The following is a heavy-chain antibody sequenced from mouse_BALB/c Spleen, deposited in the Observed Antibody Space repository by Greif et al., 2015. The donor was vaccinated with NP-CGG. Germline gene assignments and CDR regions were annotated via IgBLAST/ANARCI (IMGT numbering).Heavy chain of an antibody. CDR1: GYTFTSYY. J-gene: IGHJ4*01. V-gene: IGHV1S56*01. D-gene: IGHD2-14*01. CDR2: IYPGNVNT. Sequence: QVQLKHSGPELVKPGASVRISCKASGYTFTSYYIHWVKQRPGQGLEWIGWIYPGNVNTKYNEKFKGKATLTADKSSSTAYMQLSSLTSEDSAVYFCARYDYAMDYWGQGTSVTVSS. CDR3: ARYDYAMDY.